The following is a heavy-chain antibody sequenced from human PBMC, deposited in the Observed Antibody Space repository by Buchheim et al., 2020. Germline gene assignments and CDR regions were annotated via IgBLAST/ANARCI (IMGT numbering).Heavy chain of an antibody. CDR1: GGSFSGYY. J-gene: IGHJ5*02. CDR2: INHSGST. Sequence: QVQLRQWGAGLLTPSETLSLTCAVYGGSFSGYYWSWIRQPPGKGLEWIGEINHSGSTKYNPSLKSRVTISVDTSKNQFSLKVTSVTAADTAVYYCARSRIAYYDSSGYYPWGQGTL. V-gene: IGHV4-34*01. CDR3: ARSRIAYYDSSGYYP. D-gene: IGHD3-22*01.